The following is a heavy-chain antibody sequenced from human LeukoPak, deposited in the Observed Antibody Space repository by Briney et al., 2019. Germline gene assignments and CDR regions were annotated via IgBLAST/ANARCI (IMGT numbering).Heavy chain of an antibody. CDR1: GFTFSSYA. CDR3: AKSRASGSPPTPFDY. Sequence: AGGSLRLSCAASGFTFSSYAMSWVRQAPGKGLEWVSAISGSGGSTYYADSVKGRFTISRDNSKNTLYLQMNSLRAEDTAVYYCAKSRASGSPPTPFDYWGQGTLVTVSS. D-gene: IGHD3-10*01. J-gene: IGHJ4*02. V-gene: IGHV3-23*01. CDR2: ISGSGGST.